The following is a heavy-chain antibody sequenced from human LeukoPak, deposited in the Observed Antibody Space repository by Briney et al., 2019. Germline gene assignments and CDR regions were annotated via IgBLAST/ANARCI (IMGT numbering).Heavy chain of an antibody. CDR3: ARTYSNSLFDY. D-gene: IGHD6-13*01. V-gene: IGHV5-51*01. CDR1: GYSFTSYW. CDR2: IYPGDSDT. J-gene: IGHJ4*02. Sequence: GESLKISCKGSGYSFTSYWIAWVRQMPGKGLEWMGIIYPGDSDTRYSPSFQGQVTISADKSISTAYLQWSSLKASDTAIYYCARTYSNSLFDYWGQGTLVTVSS.